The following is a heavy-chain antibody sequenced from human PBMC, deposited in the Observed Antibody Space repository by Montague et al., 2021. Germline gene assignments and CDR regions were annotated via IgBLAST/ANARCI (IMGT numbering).Heavy chain of an antibody. V-gene: IGHV3-30*03. Sequence: SLSLSFSASGFTFSNYALHWVRQSPGKGLEWVAIISPDGSNEDYADSVKGRFSISRDNSNNTLYLLMNSLRPEDTAIYYCARVGETSGWYWDRFDPWGQGTLVTVSS. CDR2: ISPDGSNE. D-gene: IGHD6-19*01. J-gene: IGHJ5*02. CDR1: GFTFSNYA. CDR3: ARVGETSGWYWDRFDP.